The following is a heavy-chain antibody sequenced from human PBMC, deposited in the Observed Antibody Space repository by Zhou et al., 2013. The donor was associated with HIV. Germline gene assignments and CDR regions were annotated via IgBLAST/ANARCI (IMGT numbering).Heavy chain of an antibody. J-gene: IGHJ6*02. CDR1: GGTFSSYA. Sequence: QVQLVQSGAEVKKPGSSVKVSCKASGGTFSSYAISWVRQAPGQGLEWMGGIIPIFGTANYAQKFQGRVTITTDESTSTAYMELSSLRSEDTAVYYCGYYYGSGSPNYYYYYGMDVWGQGTTVTVSS. CDR2: IIPIFGTA. V-gene: IGHV1-69*05. CDR3: GYYYGSGSPNYYYYYGMDV. D-gene: IGHD3-10*01.